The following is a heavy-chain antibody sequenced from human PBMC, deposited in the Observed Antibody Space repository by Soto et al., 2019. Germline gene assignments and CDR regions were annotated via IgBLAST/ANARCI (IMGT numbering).Heavy chain of an antibody. D-gene: IGHD4-17*01. CDR1: GYTFTSYG. V-gene: IGHV1-18*04. CDR2: LSAYNGNT. Sequence: ASVKVSCKASGYTFTSYGISWVRPAPGQGLEWMGCLSAYNGNTNYAQKLQGRVTMTTDTSTSTAYMERRSLRSDDTAVYYCARGGSHDSGDYQLLYWGHATLVTVSS. CDR3: ARGGSHDSGDYQLLY. J-gene: IGHJ4*01.